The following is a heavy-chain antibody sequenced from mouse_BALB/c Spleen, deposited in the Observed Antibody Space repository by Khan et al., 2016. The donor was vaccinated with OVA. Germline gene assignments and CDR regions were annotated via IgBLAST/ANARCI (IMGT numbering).Heavy chain of an antibody. Sequence: QVQLKESGPGLVAPSQSLSITCTVSGFSLTTYGVSWVRQPPGKGLEWLGIIWGDGITNYHSALRSRLSISKDNSKSQVFLKLNSLQTDDTATYYCATYSGNYPYAMDYWGQGTSVTVSS. CDR2: IWGDGIT. CDR3: ATYSGNYPYAMDY. J-gene: IGHJ4*01. CDR1: GFSLTTYG. V-gene: IGHV2-3*01. D-gene: IGHD2-10*01.